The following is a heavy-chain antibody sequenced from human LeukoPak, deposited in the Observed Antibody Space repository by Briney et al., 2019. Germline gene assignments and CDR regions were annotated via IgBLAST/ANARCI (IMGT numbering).Heavy chain of an antibody. Sequence: GGSLRLSCAASGFKFSSNWMSWVRQAPGKGLEWVANIKQDGSEKYYVDSVKGRFTISRDNAKNSLYLQMNSLRAEDTTVYYCAREGPSVTPYYWGQGTLVTVSS. CDR3: AREGPSVTPYY. D-gene: IGHD4-17*01. CDR2: IKQDGSEK. CDR1: GFKFSSNW. V-gene: IGHV3-7*01. J-gene: IGHJ4*02.